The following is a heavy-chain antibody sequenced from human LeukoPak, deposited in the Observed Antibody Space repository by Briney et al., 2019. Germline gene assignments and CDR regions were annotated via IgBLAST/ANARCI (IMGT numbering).Heavy chain of an antibody. J-gene: IGHJ6*02. V-gene: IGHV3-9*01. CDR1: GFTFDNYA. CDR3: AKDIMPNYYYGMDV. Sequence: GGSLRLSCAASGFTFDNYAMHWVRQAPGKGLEWVSGISWKSYSIGYADSVKGRFTISRDNAKNSLYLQMNSLRAEDTALYYCAKDIMPNYYYGMDVRGQGTTVTVSS. CDR2: ISWKSYSI. D-gene: IGHD2-2*01.